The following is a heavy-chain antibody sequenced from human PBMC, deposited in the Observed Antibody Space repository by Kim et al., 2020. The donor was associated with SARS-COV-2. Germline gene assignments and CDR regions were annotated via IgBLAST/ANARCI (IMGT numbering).Heavy chain of an antibody. Sequence: SVKVSCKASGGSFRNYGISWVRQAPGQGLEWMGALIPVFGSPNYAQKFQGRGTITADESTNTSYMELSSVRSEDTAVYYCVRQGEITLFDFWGPGTLVTVSS. CDR2: LIPVFGSP. D-gene: IGHD3-10*01. J-gene: IGHJ4*02. V-gene: IGHV1-69*13. CDR1: GGSFRNYG. CDR3: VRQGEITLFDF.